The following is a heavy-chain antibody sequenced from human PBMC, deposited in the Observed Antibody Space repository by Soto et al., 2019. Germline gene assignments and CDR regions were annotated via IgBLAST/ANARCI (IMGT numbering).Heavy chain of an antibody. D-gene: IGHD3-10*01. CDR2: IIPIFGTT. V-gene: IGHV1-69*13. J-gene: IGHJ4*02. CDR1: GGIFSDYA. Sequence: ASVKVSCKTSGGIFSDYALSWVRQAPGQGLEWMGRIIPIFGTTIYAQKFHGRVTITADEPTSTAFMELSSLRSEDTAVYYCARQMNRGVIFDYWGQGTLVTVSS. CDR3: ARQMNRGVIFDY.